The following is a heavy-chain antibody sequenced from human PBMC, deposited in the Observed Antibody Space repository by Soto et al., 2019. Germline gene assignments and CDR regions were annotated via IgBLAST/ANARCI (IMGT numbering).Heavy chain of an antibody. V-gene: IGHV4-39*01. J-gene: IGHJ5*02. D-gene: IGHD3-10*01. CDR1: GGTISSRTYY. CDR2: IYYSGST. CDR3: ATQAWDGGLDSGSRSYYLQRCHP. Sequence: TATLSLTSTVSGGTISSRTYYWGWIRQPPEKGLEWIGSIYYSGSTYYNPSLKSRVTISVDTSKNQCSLKLSSVPAADTAVYYCATQAWDGGLDSGSRSYYLQRCHPSGQGTLVSV.